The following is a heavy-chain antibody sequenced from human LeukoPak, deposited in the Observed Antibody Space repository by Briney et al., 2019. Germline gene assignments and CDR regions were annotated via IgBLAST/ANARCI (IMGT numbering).Heavy chain of an antibody. CDR3: ARRGSPSYSSSRGGFDP. D-gene: IGHD6-6*01. Sequence: SETLSLTCTVSGGSISSSSYYWGWIRQPPGKGLEWIGSIYYSGSTYYNPSLKSRVTISVDTSKNQFSLKLSSVTAADTAVYYCARRGSPSYSSSRGGFDPWGQGTLVTVSS. J-gene: IGHJ5*02. CDR2: IYYSGST. V-gene: IGHV4-39*07. CDR1: GGSISSSSYY.